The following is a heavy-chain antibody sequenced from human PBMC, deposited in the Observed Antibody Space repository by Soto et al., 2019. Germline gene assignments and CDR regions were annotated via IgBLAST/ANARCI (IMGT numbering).Heavy chain of an antibody. CDR3: AREGYNWNYNHYYYYGMDV. D-gene: IGHD1-7*01. Sequence: GGSLRLSCAASGFTFSSYAMHWVRQAPGKGLEWVAVISYDGSNKYYADSVKGRFTISRDNSKNTLYLQMNSLRAEDTAVYYCAREGYNWNYNHYYYYGMDVWGQGTTVTVSS. V-gene: IGHV3-30-3*01. CDR1: GFTFSSYA. CDR2: ISYDGSNK. J-gene: IGHJ6*02.